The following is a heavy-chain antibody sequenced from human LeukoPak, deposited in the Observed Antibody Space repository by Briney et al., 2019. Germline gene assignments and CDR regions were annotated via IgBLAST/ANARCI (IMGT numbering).Heavy chain of an antibody. V-gene: IGHV4-4*07. Sequence: PSETLSLTCTVSGGSISSYSWSWIRQPAGKGLEWIGRIYSSGGTIYNPSLKSRVTMSVDTSKNQFSLNLSSVTAADTAVYYCARGPYTSGWYAVDYWGQGTLVTVSS. CDR1: GGSISSYS. D-gene: IGHD6-19*01. CDR3: ARGPYTSGWYAVDY. J-gene: IGHJ4*02. CDR2: IYSSGGT.